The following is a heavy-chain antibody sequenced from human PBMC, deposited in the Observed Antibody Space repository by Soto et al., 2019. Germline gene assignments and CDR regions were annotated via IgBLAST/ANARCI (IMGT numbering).Heavy chain of an antibody. Sequence: QVQLVQSGAEVREPGASVKVSCKASGYSFTSLDINWVRQTAGQGLEWMGWMQPSTGRTGYAQKFQARVTMTRDTSINTAYIELTTLTSDDTAFYYCARVVSAGVDYWGQGTLVTVSS. D-gene: IGHD1-26*01. CDR1: GYSFTSLD. J-gene: IGHJ4*02. CDR3: ARVVSAGVDY. V-gene: IGHV1-8*01. CDR2: MQPSTGRT.